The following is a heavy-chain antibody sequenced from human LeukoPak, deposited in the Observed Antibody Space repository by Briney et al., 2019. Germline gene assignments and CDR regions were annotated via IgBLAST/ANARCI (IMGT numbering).Heavy chain of an antibody. V-gene: IGHV1-69*13. CDR1: GGTFGSYA. CDR3: ARDPGAATVTNYYYYGMDV. CDR2: IIPIFGTA. J-gene: IGHJ6*02. Sequence: SVKVSCKASGGTFGSYAISWVRQAPGQGLEWMGGIIPIFGTANYAQKFQGRVTITADESTSTAYMELSSLRSEDTAVYYCARDPGAATVTNYYYYGMDVWGQGTTVTVSS. D-gene: IGHD4-17*01.